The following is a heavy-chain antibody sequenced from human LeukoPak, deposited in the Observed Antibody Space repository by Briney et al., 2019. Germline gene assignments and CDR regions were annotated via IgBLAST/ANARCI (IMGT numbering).Heavy chain of an antibody. D-gene: IGHD3-22*01. CDR2: IYTSGST. J-gene: IGHJ4*02. V-gene: IGHV4-4*07. CDR3: AREAYYYDSSGYSFDY. CDR1: GGSISSYY. Sequence: PSETLSLTCTVSGGSISSYYWSWIRQPAGKGLEWIGRIYTSGSTNYNPSLKSRVTKSVDTSKNQFSLKLSSVTAADTAVYYCAREAYYYDSSGYSFDYWGQGTLVTVSS.